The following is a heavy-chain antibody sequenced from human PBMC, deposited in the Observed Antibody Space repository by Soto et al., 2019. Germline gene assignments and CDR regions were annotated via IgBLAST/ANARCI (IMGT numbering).Heavy chain of an antibody. CDR3: AVGSNYDFWSGYYFDY. D-gene: IGHD3-3*01. Sequence: ASVKVSCKASGYTFTSYGISWVRQAPGQGLEWMGWISAYNGNTNYAQKLQGRVTMTTDTSTSTAYMELRSLRSDDTAVYYCAVGSNYDFWSGYYFDYWGQGTLVTVSS. CDR2: ISAYNGNT. CDR1: GYTFTSYG. J-gene: IGHJ4*02. V-gene: IGHV1-18*01.